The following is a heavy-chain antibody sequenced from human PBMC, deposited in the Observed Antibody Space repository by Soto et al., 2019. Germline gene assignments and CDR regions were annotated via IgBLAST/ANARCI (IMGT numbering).Heavy chain of an antibody. CDR2: IHVAMIY. J-gene: IGHJ4*02. CDR3: ARDWLGHYFVY. V-gene: IGHV3-30*19. D-gene: IGHD6-19*01. CDR1: GFTFSAFG. Sequence: QVHLVESGGDVVQPGKSLRLSCAASGFTFSAFGMHWVRQAPGKGLEWVAGIHVAMIYNYADSVKGRFTISRDNTKNPVHRQMDSLSAEDTAVYFCARDWLGHYFVYWGQGPLVTVSA.